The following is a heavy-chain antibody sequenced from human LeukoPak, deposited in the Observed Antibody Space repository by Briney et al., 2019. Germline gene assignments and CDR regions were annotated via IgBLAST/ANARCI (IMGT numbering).Heavy chain of an antibody. CDR1: GFTFSSYG. CDR2: ISYDGSNK. CDR3: AKDPSPSYSSSWYGSPGY. J-gene: IGHJ4*02. D-gene: IGHD6-13*01. Sequence: PGRSLRLSCAASGFTFSSYGMHWVRQAPGKGLEGVAVISYDGSNKYYADSVKGRFTISRDNSKNTLYLQMNSLRAEDTAVYYCAKDPSPSYSSSWYGSPGYWGQGTLVTVSS. V-gene: IGHV3-30*18.